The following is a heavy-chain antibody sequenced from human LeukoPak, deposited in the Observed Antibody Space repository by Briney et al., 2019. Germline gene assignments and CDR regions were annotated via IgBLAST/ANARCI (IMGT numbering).Heavy chain of an antibody. CDR3: ARGIVVVTEIAWFDP. D-gene: IGHD2-21*02. J-gene: IGHJ5*02. CDR1: GFIFNNYW. Sequence: GGSLRLSCVGSGFIFNNYWMHWVRPIPGKGLVWVSQISSDGSTTNYADSVKGRFTVSRDNAKNTVYLQMNSLRADDTAVYFCARGIVVVTEIAWFDPWGQGTLVTVSS. CDR2: ISSDGSTT. V-gene: IGHV3-74*01.